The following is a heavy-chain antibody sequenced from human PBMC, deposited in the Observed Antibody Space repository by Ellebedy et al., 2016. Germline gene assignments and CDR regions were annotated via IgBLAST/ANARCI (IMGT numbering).Heavy chain of an antibody. V-gene: IGHV5-51*01. Sequence: GESLKISCKGSGYRFTSFWIGWVRQMPGKGLEWMGFIYPGDSDTRYSPSFQGQVTISADKSINTAYLQWSTLEASDTAIYYCATTGSKYYFDYWGQGTLVTVSS. CDR3: ATTGSKYYFDY. CDR1: GYRFTSFW. CDR2: IYPGDSDT. D-gene: IGHD3-10*01. J-gene: IGHJ4*02.